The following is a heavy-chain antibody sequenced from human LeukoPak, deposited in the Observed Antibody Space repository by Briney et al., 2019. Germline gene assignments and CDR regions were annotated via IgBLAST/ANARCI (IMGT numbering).Heavy chain of an antibody. CDR2: ISYGGDNT. V-gene: IGHV3-23*01. Sequence: PGGSLRLSCAASGFTFTDYAMNWVRRAPGKGLEWVSGISYGGDNTYYADSVKGRFTISRDDPRNTLNLALNSLRAEDTAVYYCAKDPHPYGDSVGGYHFDYWGQGTLVTVSS. CDR1: GFTFTDYA. CDR3: AKDPHPYGDSVGGYHFDY. J-gene: IGHJ4*02. D-gene: IGHD4-17*01.